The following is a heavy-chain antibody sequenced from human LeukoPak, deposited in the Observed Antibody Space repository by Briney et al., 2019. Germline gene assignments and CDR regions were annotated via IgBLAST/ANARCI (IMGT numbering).Heavy chain of an antibody. V-gene: IGHV3-48*01. J-gene: IGHJ4*02. D-gene: IGHD1-26*01. CDR1: GFTFRSYS. CDR3: ATRSGTYYY. Sequence: GGSLRLSCAASGFTFRSYSMSWLRQAPGKGLGWVSYITSGSSTIYYAASVKGRFTVSRDSSKNTLYLQVNSLRAEDTAVYYCATRSGTYYYWGQGTLVTVSS. CDR2: ITSGSSTI.